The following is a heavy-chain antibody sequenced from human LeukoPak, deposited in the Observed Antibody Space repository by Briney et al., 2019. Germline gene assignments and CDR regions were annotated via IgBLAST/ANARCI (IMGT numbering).Heavy chain of an antibody. J-gene: IGHJ4*02. CDR3: ARDTLGYCSGGSCYYFDY. V-gene: IGHV1-69*13. CDR1: GGTFSKYT. D-gene: IGHD2-15*01. CDR2: IIPIFGTA. Sequence: SVKVSCKASGGTFSKYTISWVRQRPGQGLEWMGGIIPIFGTANYAQKFQGRVTITADESTSTAYMELSSLRSEDTAVYYCARDTLGYCSGGSCYYFDYWGQGTLVTVSS.